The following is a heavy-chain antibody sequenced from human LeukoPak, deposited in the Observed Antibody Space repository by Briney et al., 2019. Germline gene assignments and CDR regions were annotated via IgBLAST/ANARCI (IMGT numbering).Heavy chain of an antibody. CDR3: ARGTTVTSHYYYYMDV. CDR2: ISSSGSTI. D-gene: IGHD4-17*01. Sequence: PGGSLRLSCAASGLTFSSYEMNWVRQAPGKGLEWVSYISSSGSTIYYADSVKGRFTISRDNAKNSLYLQMNSLRAEDTAVYYCARGTTVTSHYYYYMDVWGKGTTVTISS. V-gene: IGHV3-48*03. CDR1: GLTFSSYE. J-gene: IGHJ6*03.